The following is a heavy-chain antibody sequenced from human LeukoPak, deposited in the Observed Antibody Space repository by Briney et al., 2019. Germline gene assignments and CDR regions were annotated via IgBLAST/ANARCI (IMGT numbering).Heavy chain of an antibody. CDR3: ARGRAGTTPGLDY. D-gene: IGHD1-7*01. V-gene: IGHV5-51*01. Sequence: GESLKISCKGSGYSFTSYWIGWVRQMPGKGLEWMGVIYPGDSDTRYSPSFQGQVTISGDTSIKTAYLQWSSLKASDSAMYYCARGRAGTTPGLDYWGQGTLVSVSS. CDR1: GYSFTSYW. J-gene: IGHJ4*02. CDR2: IYPGDSDT.